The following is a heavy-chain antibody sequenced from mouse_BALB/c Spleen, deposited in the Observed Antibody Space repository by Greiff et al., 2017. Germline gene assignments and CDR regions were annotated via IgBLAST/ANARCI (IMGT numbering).Heavy chain of an antibody. CDR2: IWAGGST. Sequence: VKLVESGPGLVAPSQSLSITCTVSGFSLTSYGVSWVRQPPGKGLEWLGVIWAGGSTNYNSALMSRLSISKDNSKSQVFLKMNSLQTDDTAMYYCARLYDYDFYYAMDYWGQGTSVTVSS. CDR3: ARLYDYDFYYAMDY. V-gene: IGHV2-9*02. D-gene: IGHD2-4*01. CDR1: GFSLTSYG. J-gene: IGHJ4*01.